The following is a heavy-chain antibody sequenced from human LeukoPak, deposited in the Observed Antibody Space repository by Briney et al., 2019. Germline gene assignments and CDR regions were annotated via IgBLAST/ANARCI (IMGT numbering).Heavy chain of an antibody. CDR2: IYYSGST. J-gene: IGHJ6*02. CDR1: GGSISTYY. Sequence: SETLSLTCSVSGGSISTYYWSWIRQPPGKGLDWIGYIYYSGSTNYNPSLKSRVTISLDTSKNQFSLKLNSVTAADTAVYYCARSRDSSGNYHYGMDVWGQGTTVTVSS. D-gene: IGHD3-22*01. V-gene: IGHV4-59*01. CDR3: ARSRDSSGNYHYGMDV.